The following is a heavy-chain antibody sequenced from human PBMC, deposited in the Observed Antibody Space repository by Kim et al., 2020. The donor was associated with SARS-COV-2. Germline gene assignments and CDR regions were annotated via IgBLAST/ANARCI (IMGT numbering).Heavy chain of an antibody. D-gene: IGHD6-25*01. J-gene: IGHJ2*01. Sequence: GGSLRLSCAASGFTFSSYNFNWVRQAPGRAPEWLSYISDSSCSTILYADSVKGRFTISRENAKKSVFLQMNSLRAEDTAVSYCVRDPPDGLRYFYVWGR. CDR1: GFTFSSYN. CDR2: ISDSSCSTI. V-gene: IGHV3-48*03. CDR3: VRDPPDGLRYFYV.